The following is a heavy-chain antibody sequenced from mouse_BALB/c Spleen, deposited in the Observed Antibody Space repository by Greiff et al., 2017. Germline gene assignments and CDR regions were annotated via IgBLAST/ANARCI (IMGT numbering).Heavy chain of an antibody. CDR2: ISDGGSYT. CDR3: ARDVAG. J-gene: IGHJ3*02. Sequence: EVQGVESGGGLVKPGGSLKLSCAASGFTFSDYYMYWVRQTPEKRLEWVATISDGGSYTYYPDSVKGRFTISRDNAKNNLYLQMSSLKSEDTAMYYCARDVAGWGQGTLVTVSA. V-gene: IGHV5-4*02. CDR1: GFTFSDYY.